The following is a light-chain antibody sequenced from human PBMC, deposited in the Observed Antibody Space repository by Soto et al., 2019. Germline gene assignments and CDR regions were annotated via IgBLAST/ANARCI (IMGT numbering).Light chain of an antibody. CDR2: DAS. V-gene: IGKV3-11*01. CDR1: QSIGLA. Sequence: EIVLTQSPATLSLSPGERATLSCRASQSIGLAIAWYQHKPGQAPRLLIFDASQRATGIPARFRGSGSGTDFTLSISSLEPEDFAVYYCHQRQYWPPITFGQGTRLEI. CDR3: HQRQYWPPIT. J-gene: IGKJ5*01.